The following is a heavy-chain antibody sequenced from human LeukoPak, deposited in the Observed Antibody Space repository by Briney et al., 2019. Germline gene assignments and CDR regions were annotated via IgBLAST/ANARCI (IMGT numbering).Heavy chain of an antibody. CDR1: VGSACSGSSY. CDR2: MSYSGST. Sequence: SETLSLTRTVSVGSACSGSSYCRWVRQPPGEGLGWIGYMSYSGSTDYNPSLKSRVTISIGTSKNQFSLKLSSVTAADTAVYDCARVEAAGTGPDYWGQGTLVTVSS. V-gene: IGHV4-61*01. CDR3: ARVEAAGTGPDY. D-gene: IGHD6-13*01. J-gene: IGHJ4*02.